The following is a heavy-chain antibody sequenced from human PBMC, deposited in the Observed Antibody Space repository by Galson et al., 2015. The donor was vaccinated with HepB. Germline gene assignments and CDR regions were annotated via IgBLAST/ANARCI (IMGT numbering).Heavy chain of an antibody. CDR2: IFYSGST. CDR3: ARAPIGSGWYWIDY. V-gene: IGHV4-61*01. Sequence: SETLSLTCTVSGGSVKSGSHYWSWIRQPPGKGLEWIGYIFYSGSTNYNPSLMSRVTISVDTPKNQFSLRLTSVTAADTAVYYCARAPIGSGWYWIDYWGQGTLVTVSS. J-gene: IGHJ4*02. D-gene: IGHD6-19*01. CDR1: GGSVKSGSHY.